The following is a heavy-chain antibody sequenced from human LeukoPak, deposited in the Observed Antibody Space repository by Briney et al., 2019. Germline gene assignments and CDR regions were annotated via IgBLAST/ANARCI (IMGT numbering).Heavy chain of an antibody. V-gene: IGHV4-59*08. D-gene: IGHD2-2*01. CDR2: IYYSGSP. Sequence: PSETLSLTCTVSGDSFSSHYWSWIRQPPGKGLEWIGYIYYSGSPNYNPSLKSRVTISVDTSKNQFSLKLSSVTAADTAVYYCGRLVVPAARNSYFDYWGQGTLVTVSS. J-gene: IGHJ4*02. CDR3: GRLVVPAARNSYFDY. CDR1: GDSFSSHY.